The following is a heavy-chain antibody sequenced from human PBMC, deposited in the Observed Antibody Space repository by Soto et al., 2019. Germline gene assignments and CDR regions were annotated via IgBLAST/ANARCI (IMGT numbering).Heavy chain of an antibody. CDR1: GYTCTSYY. V-gene: IGHV1-46*01. CDR2: INPSGGST. CDR3: ARRGTAMVYYYYSGIDV. J-gene: IGHJ6*02. D-gene: IGHD5-18*01. Sequence: XPVKVACKASGYTCTSYYMHWVRQAPGQGLEWMGIINPSGGSTSYAQKFQGRVTMTRDTSTSTVYMELSSLRSEDTAVYYCARRGTAMVYYYYSGIDVWGQGTTVTV.